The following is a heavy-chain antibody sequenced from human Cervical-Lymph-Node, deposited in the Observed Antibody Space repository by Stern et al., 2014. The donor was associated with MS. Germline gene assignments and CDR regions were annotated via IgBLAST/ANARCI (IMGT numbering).Heavy chain of an antibody. Sequence: VQLVESGGGLIQPGGSLRLSCAASGFTVSSSYMSWVRQAPGKGLECVSAIHNGGATYYADSVKGRFTISRDNSKNTLYFQMSSLRAEDTAVYYCARVGRGYISGYSFDYWAQGTLVTVSS. CDR3: ARVGRGYISGYSFDY. CDR1: GFTVSSSY. CDR2: IHNGGAT. D-gene: IGHD5-18*01. V-gene: IGHV3-53*01. J-gene: IGHJ4*02.